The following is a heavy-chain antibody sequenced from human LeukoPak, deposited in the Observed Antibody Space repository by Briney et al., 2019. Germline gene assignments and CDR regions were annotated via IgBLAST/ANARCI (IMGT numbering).Heavy chain of an antibody. CDR2: IRYDGSNK. J-gene: IGHJ4*02. D-gene: IGHD2-15*01. CDR1: GFTFSTYG. V-gene: IGHV3-30*02. CDR3: AKSCSGGSCFPDS. Sequence: GGSLRLSCAASGFTFSTYGMHWVRQTPGKGLEWVAFIRYDGSNKVYVDSVKGRFTISRDNSKNTLYLQMDSLRAEDTAGYYCAKSCSGGSCFPDSWGQGTLVTVSS.